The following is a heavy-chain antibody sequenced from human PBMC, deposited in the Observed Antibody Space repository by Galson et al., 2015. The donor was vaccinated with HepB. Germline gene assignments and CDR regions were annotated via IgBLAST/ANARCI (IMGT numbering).Heavy chain of an antibody. V-gene: IGHV1-69*13. Sequence: SVKVSCKASGGTFSSYAISWVRQAPGQGLEWMGGIIPIFGTANYAQKFQGRVTITADESTSTAYMELSSLRSEDTAVYYCARVDPYSSSPTYYFDYWGQGTLVTVSS. CDR1: GGTFSSYA. CDR2: IIPIFGTA. CDR3: ARVDPYSSSPTYYFDY. J-gene: IGHJ4*02. D-gene: IGHD6-13*01.